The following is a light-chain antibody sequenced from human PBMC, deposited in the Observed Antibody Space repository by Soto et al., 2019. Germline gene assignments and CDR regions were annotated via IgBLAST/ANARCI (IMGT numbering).Light chain of an antibody. Sequence: QSALTQPASVSGSPGQSITISCTGTSSDGGGYNYVSWYQQHPGKSPKLMIYEVSNRPSEVSNRFSGSKSGNTASLTISGLQAEDEGNYYCSSYTSGSTLVVFGGGTKLTVL. J-gene: IGLJ2*01. V-gene: IGLV2-14*01. CDR3: SSYTSGSTLVV. CDR2: EVS. CDR1: SSDGGGYNY.